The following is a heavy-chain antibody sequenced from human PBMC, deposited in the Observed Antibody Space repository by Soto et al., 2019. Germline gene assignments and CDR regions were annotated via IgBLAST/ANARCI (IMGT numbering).Heavy chain of an antibody. CDR1: GFSLSTSGMC. V-gene: IGHV2-70*01. J-gene: IGHJ5*02. Sequence: GPTLVNPTQTLTLTCTFSGFSLSTSGMCVSWIRQPPGKALEWLALIDWDDDKYYSTSLKTRLTISKDTSKNQVVLTMTNMDPVDTATYYCARLTALAVAGTSSFDPWGQGTLVTVSS. CDR3: ARLTALAVAGTSSFDP. CDR2: IDWDDDK. D-gene: IGHD6-19*01.